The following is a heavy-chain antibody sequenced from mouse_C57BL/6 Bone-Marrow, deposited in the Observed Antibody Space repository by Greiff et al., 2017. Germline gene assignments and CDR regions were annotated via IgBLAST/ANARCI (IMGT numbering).Heavy chain of an antibody. CDR2: INPYNGGT. CDR1: GYTFTDYY. V-gene: IGHV1-19*01. J-gene: IGHJ2*01. CDR3: ARPGVTTVDY. Sequence: VQLKQSGPVLVKPGASVKMSCKASGYTFTDYYMNWVKQSHGKSLEWIGVINPYNGGTSYNQKFKGKDTLTVDKSSSTAYMELNSLTSEDSAVYYCARPGVTTVDYWGQGTTLTVSS. D-gene: IGHD2-2*01.